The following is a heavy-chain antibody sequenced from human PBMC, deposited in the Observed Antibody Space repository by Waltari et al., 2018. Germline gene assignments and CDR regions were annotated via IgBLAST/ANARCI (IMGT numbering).Heavy chain of an antibody. CDR3: ARLIYSSSWYIGY. D-gene: IGHD6-13*01. J-gene: IGHJ4*02. Sequence: QVQLQESGPGLVKPSETLSLTCTVSGGPISSYYWSWIRQPPGKGLEWIGYIYYSGSTNYNPSLKSRVTISVDTSKNQFSLKLSSVTAADTAVYYCARLIYSSSWYIGYWGQGTLVTVSS. CDR2: IYYSGST. CDR1: GGPISSYY. V-gene: IGHV4-59*12.